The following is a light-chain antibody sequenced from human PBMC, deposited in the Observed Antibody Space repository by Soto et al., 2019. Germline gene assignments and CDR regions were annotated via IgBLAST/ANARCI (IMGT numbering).Light chain of an antibody. Sequence: ILMTQSPVTLSVSPGDSATLSCRASQSIGSNLAWYQQKPGQAPRLLIYAASTRLTGLPGRFSGRGSGTEFTLTISGLQSEDFAIYYCQHYNNWPPITFGQGTRLEIK. J-gene: IGKJ5*01. CDR3: QHYNNWPPIT. CDR1: QSIGSN. CDR2: AAS. V-gene: IGKV3-15*01.